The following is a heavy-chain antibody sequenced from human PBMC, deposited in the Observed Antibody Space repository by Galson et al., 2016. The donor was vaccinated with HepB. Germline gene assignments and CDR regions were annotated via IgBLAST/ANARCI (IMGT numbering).Heavy chain of an antibody. CDR2: LDPEKGNT. Sequence: SVKVSCKVSGFVLTELTMHWVRQAPGEGLEWMGGLDPEKGNTTYAQKFQDRVTMTEDTSADTAYMDLRSLKSDDTAVYYCVAMDCSSTSCTLDSWGQGTLVTVSS. CDR3: VAMDCSSTSCTLDS. V-gene: IGHV1-24*01. J-gene: IGHJ4*02. D-gene: IGHD2-2*01. CDR1: GFVLTELT.